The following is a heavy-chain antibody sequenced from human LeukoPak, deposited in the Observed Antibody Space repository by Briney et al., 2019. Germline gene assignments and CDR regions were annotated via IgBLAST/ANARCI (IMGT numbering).Heavy chain of an antibody. J-gene: IGHJ4*02. Sequence: GGSLRLSCAGPGFIFSDYNMNWVRQAPGKGLEWVSYISSGSSTIYYADSVKGRFTISRDNAKNSLYLQMNSLTDEDTAVYYCAREPPGNYDSSGHYYAYFDCWGQGTLVTVSS. V-gene: IGHV3-48*02. CDR2: ISSGSSTI. D-gene: IGHD3-22*01. CDR3: AREPPGNYDSSGHYYAYFDC. CDR1: GFIFSDYN.